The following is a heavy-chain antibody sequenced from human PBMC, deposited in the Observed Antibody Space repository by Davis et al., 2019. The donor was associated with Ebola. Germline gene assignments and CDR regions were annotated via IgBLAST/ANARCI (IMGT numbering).Heavy chain of an antibody. Sequence: ASVKVSCKASGYTFSTYAITWVRQAPGQGLEWMGWISPSNGNTDVAQKFQGRVTMTRDTSISTAYMELSRLRSEDTAVYYCARSFSSTFVGWFDPWGQGTLVTVSS. CDR1: GYTFSTYA. CDR2: ISPSNGNT. V-gene: IGHV1-18*01. CDR3: ARSFSSTFVGWFDP. J-gene: IGHJ5*02. D-gene: IGHD6-13*01.